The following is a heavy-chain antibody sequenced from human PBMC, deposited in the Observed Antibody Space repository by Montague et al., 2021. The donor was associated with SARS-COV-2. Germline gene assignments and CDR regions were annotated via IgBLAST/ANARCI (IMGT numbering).Heavy chain of an antibody. CDR1: GGSISSYY. Sequence: SETLSLTCTVSGGSISSYYWSWIRQPPGKGLEWIGYIYYSGSTNYNPSLKSRVTISVDTSKNQFSLKLSSVTAADTAVYYCARHSFSTSFGMVIIPDYFDYWGQGTLVTVSS. CDR3: ARHSFSTSFGMVIIPDYFDY. CDR2: IYYSGST. J-gene: IGHJ4*02. D-gene: IGHD3-3*01. V-gene: IGHV4-59*08.